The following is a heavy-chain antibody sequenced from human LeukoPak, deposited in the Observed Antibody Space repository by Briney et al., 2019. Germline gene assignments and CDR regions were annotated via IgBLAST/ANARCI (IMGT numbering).Heavy chain of an antibody. V-gene: IGHV5-51*01. Sequence: GESLKISCKGSGYSFTNYWIGWVRQMPGKGLEWMGIIYPGDSDTRYSPSFQGQVTISADKSISTAYLQWSSLKASDTAMYFCALNPRGYCSGGRCYIGYWGQGTLVTVPS. CDR2: IYPGDSDT. CDR1: GYSFTNYW. CDR3: ALNPRGYCSGGRCYIGY. J-gene: IGHJ4*02. D-gene: IGHD2-15*01.